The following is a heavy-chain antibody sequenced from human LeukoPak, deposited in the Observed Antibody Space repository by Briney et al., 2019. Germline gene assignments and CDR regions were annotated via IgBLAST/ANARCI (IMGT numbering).Heavy chain of an antibody. J-gene: IGHJ4*02. Sequence: GGSLRLSCAASGFTFSSYSMKWVRQAPGKGLEWVSSIISSSSYIYYADSVKGRFTISRDNTKNSLYLQMNSLRAEDTAVYYCASAYDILTAYFDYWGQGTLVTVSS. D-gene: IGHD3-9*01. CDR2: IISSSSYI. V-gene: IGHV3-21*01. CDR1: GFTFSSYS. CDR3: ASAYDILTAYFDY.